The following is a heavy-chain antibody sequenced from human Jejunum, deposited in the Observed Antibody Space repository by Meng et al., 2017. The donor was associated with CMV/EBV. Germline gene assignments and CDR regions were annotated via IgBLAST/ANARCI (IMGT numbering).Heavy chain of an antibody. V-gene: IGHV1-2*06. CDR3: ATLEGPFRSTSGSAPDF. J-gene: IGHJ4*02. Sequence: QGQPMLSGAEVKKPGASVKVSCKAYGYNLIAYYLHGVRQAPGQGLEYMGRINPHSGATIYAQRFQGRVTMTRDTSINTAYMELSSLRSDDTAIYYCATLEGPFRSTSGSAPDFWGQGTLVTVSS. D-gene: IGHD2/OR15-2a*01. CDR1: GYNLIAYY. CDR2: INPHSGAT.